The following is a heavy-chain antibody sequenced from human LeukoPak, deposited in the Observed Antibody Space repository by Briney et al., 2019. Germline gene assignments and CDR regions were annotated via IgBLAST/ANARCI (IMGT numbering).Heavy chain of an antibody. CDR2: IIPIFGTA. J-gene: IGHJ6*03. CDR3: ARGLGIAAAGVYYMDV. V-gene: IGHV1-69*13. CDR1: GGTFSSYA. Sequence: GASVKVSCKASGGTFSSYAISWVRQAPGQGLEWMGEIIPIFGTANYAQKFQGRVTITADESTSTAYMELSSLRAEDTAVYYCARGLGIAAAGVYYMDVWGKGTTVTISS. D-gene: IGHD6-13*01.